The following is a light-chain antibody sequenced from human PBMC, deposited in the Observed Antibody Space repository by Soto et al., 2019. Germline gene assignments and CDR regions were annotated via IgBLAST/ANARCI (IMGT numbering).Light chain of an antibody. V-gene: IGKV3-11*01. CDR2: DAS. J-gene: IGKJ3*01. CDR3: QQRSNWPPLFT. CDR1: QSVSSY. Sequence: EIVLTQSPATLSLSPGERATLSCRASQSVSSYLAWYQQKPGQAPRLLIYDASNRATGIPARFSGSGSGTDFTLTISSLEPEDFAVYYCQQRSNWPPLFTFGPGTKGAIK.